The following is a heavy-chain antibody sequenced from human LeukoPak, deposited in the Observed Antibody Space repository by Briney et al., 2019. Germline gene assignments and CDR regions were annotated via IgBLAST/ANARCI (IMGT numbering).Heavy chain of an antibody. CDR3: AKRNYYGSGSYYN. V-gene: IGHV3-23*01. CDR1: GFTFGDYA. J-gene: IGHJ4*02. Sequence: GGSLRLSCTASGFTFGDYAMSWFRQAPGKGLEWVSAISGSGGSTYYADSVKGRFTISRDNSKNTLYLQMNSLRAEDTAVYYCAKRNYYGSGSYYNWGQGTLVTVSS. CDR2: ISGSGGST. D-gene: IGHD3-10*01.